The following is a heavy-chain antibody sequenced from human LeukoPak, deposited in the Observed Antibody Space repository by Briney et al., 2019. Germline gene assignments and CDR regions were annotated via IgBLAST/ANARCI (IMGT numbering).Heavy chain of an antibody. CDR1: GFTFGDYA. Sequence: GGSLRLSCTASGFTFGDYAMSWVRQAPGKGLEWVANIKQDGSEKYYVDSVKGRFTISRDNAKNSLYLQMNSLRAEDTAVYYCARDYDFWSGYYTAVLDYYYGMDVWGQGTTVTVSS. J-gene: IGHJ6*02. V-gene: IGHV3-7*01. D-gene: IGHD3-3*01. CDR3: ARDYDFWSGYYTAVLDYYYGMDV. CDR2: IKQDGSEK.